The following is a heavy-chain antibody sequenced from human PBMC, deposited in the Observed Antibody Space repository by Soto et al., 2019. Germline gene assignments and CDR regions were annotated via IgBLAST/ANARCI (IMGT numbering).Heavy chain of an antibody. V-gene: IGHV4-59*08. D-gene: IGHD2-2*01. Sequence: QVQLQESGPGLVKPSETLSLTCSVSAGSISGHYWSWIRQPPGRGLEWIGHIYYSGSTNYNPSLKSRVTISVDPSKNQFSLKVTSVTAADTAVYYCASPGNYCSSTSCPFDYWGQGILVTVSS. CDR1: AGSISGHY. J-gene: IGHJ4*02. CDR2: IYYSGST. CDR3: ASPGNYCSSTSCPFDY.